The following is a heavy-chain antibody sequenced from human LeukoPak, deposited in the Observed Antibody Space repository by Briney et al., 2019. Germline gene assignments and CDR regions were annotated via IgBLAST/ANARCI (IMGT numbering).Heavy chain of an antibody. CDR2: IKEDGSEK. V-gene: IGHV3-7*01. Sequence: GGSLRLSCAASGFTFSRYWMSWVRQAPGKGLEWVANIKEDGSEKHYVDSVKGRFTISRDNAKNSLYLQMNSLRAEDTAVYYCAIVGASGYWGQGTLVTVSS. CDR1: GFTFSRYW. CDR3: AIVGASGY. J-gene: IGHJ4*02. D-gene: IGHD1-26*01.